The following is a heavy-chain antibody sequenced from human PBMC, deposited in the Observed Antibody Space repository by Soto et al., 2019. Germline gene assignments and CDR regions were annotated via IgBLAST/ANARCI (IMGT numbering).Heavy chain of an antibody. J-gene: IGHJ3*02. V-gene: IGHV4-31*03. CDR1: GGSISSGGYY. Sequence: SETLSLTCTVSGGSISSGGYYWSWIRQHPGKGLEWIGYIYYSGSTYYNPSLKSRVTISVDTSKNQFSLKLGSVTAADTAVYYCARVPKMDTAMVTAGFGAFDIWGQGTMVTVSS. D-gene: IGHD5-18*01. CDR3: ARVPKMDTAMVTAGFGAFDI. CDR2: IYYSGST.